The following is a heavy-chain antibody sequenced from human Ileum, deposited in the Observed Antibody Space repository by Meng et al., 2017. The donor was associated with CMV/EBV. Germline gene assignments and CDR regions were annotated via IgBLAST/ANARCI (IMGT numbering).Heavy chain of an antibody. CDR2: INRRGRT. CDR3: ARGNFSNNGGIYYSGMNV. J-gene: IGHJ6*02. D-gene: IGHD4-11*01. Sequence: SETLSLNSAVYGGSFSDYYLSWIRQPPGKGLEWIGEINRRGRTNYSPSLKSLVTISLDTSNNQLSLNRSSVTAADTAVYHWARGNFSNNGGIYYSGMNVWGQGTTVTVSS. CDR1: GGSFSDYY. V-gene: IGHV4-34*01.